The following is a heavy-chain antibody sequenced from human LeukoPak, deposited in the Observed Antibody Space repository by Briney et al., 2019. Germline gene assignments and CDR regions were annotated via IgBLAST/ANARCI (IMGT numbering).Heavy chain of an antibody. V-gene: IGHV1-2*06. J-gene: IGHJ4*02. D-gene: IGHD6-13*01. Sequence: GASVKVSCKASGYTFTCYYMHWVRQAPGQGLEWMGRINPNSGGTNYAQKFQGRVTMTRDTSISTAYMELSRLRSDDTAVYYCARDQSSSSWYYFDYWGQGTLVTVSS. CDR1: GYTFTCYY. CDR2: INPNSGGT. CDR3: ARDQSSSSWYYFDY.